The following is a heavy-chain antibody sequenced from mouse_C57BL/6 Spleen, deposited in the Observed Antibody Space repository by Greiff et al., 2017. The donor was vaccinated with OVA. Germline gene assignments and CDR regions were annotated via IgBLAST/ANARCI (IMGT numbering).Heavy chain of an antibody. D-gene: IGHD4-1*01. CDR2: IDPSDSYT. V-gene: IGHV1-50*01. J-gene: IGHJ4*01. CDR1: GYTFTSYW. CDR3: ARRGTGTAMDY. Sequence: QVQLQQSGAELVKPGASVKLSCKASGYTFTSYWMQWVKQRPGQGLEWIGEIDPSDSYTNYNQKFKGKATLTVDTSSSTAYMQLSSLTSEDSAVYYCARRGTGTAMDYWGQGTSVTVSS.